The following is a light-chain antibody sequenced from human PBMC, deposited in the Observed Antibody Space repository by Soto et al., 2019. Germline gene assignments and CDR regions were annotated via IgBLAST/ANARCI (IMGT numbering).Light chain of an antibody. CDR2: GAS. CDR3: QQYSNWPLT. CDR1: LSVSSD. J-gene: IGKJ4*01. Sequence: EIVMTQSPATLSVSPGERATFSCRASLSVSSDLAWYQQNPGQAPRLLIYGASTRATGIPARFSGSGSGTEFTLTISSLQSEDFAVYYCQQYSNWPLTFGGGTKV. V-gene: IGKV3-15*01.